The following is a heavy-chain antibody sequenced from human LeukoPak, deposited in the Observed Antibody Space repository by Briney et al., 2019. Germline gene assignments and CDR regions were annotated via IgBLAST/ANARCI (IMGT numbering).Heavy chain of an antibody. CDR2: ISSSSSYI. CDR3: ARVVAAGDYFDY. Sequence: GGSLRLSCAASGFTFSSYSMNWVRQAPGKGLEWVSSISSSSSYIYYTDSVKGRFTISRDNAKNSLYLQMNSLKAEDTAVYYCARVVAAGDYFDYWGQGTLVTVYS. D-gene: IGHD6-13*01. J-gene: IGHJ4*02. V-gene: IGHV3-21*04. CDR1: GFTFSSYS.